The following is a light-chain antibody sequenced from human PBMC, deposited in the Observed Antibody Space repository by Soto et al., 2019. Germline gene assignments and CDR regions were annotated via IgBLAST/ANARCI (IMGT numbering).Light chain of an antibody. J-gene: IGKJ5*01. Sequence: DIQMTQSPSSLSASVGDRVTITCQAGQGISHYLNWYQQKPGKAPKLLIYDASNLDTGVPSRFSESGSGTDFPFTISSRQSEDVATELCQQYDNIPTTFGQGT. V-gene: IGKV1-33*01. CDR1: QGISHY. CDR2: DAS. CDR3: QQYDNIPTT.